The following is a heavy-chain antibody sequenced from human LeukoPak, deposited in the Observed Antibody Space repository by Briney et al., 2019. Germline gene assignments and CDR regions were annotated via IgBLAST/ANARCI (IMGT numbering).Heavy chain of an antibody. D-gene: IGHD3-22*01. CDR3: ARDDYYDTSGYSQDG. J-gene: IGHJ4*02. CDR2: ISSSSDSI. V-gene: IGHV3-48*01. CDR1: GFTFSDSN. Sequence: GGSLRLSCAASGFTFSDSNMNWVRQAPGKGLEWVSYISSSSDSIYYADSVKGRFTISRDNAKNSLYLQMNSLRAEDTAVYFCARDDYYDTSGYSQDGWGQGTLVIVSS.